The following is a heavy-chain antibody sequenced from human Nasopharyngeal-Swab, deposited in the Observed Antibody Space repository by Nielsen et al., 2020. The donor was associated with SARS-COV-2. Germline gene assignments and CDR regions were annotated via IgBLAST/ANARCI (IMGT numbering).Heavy chain of an antibody. CDR3: AKGGIEAATHTGFDY. Sequence: GGSLRLSCAASGFTFSTYGMHWVRQAPGKGLEWVAVIWYDGSNKYYGDSVKGRFTISRDNSKNTLYLQMNSLRADDTAVYYCAKGGIEAATHTGFDYWGQGTLVTVSS. D-gene: IGHD1-26*01. CDR2: IWYDGSNK. CDR1: GFTFSTYG. J-gene: IGHJ4*02. V-gene: IGHV3-33*06.